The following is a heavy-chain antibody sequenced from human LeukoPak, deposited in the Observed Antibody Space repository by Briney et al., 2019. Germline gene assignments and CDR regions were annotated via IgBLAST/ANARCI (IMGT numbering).Heavy chain of an antibody. CDR1: VFSFSIYE. J-gene: IGHJ5*02. CDR2: ISSTGDTT. V-gene: IGHV3-48*03. D-gene: IGHD6-19*01. Sequence: PGGPLRLSCAVSVFSFSIYEMHWVRQAPGKVLEWVSTISSTGDTTHHADSVKGRFTIARDNAQNSLYLQMNNLRADDTAVYYCATLSVASSDVDHWGQGTLVTVSS. CDR3: ATLSVASSDVDH.